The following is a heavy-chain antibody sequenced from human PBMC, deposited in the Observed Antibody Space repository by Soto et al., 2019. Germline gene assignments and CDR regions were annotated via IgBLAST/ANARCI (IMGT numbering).Heavy chain of an antibody. V-gene: IGHV1-46*01. D-gene: IGHD3-10*01. CDR3: ARVGQYYYGSGSSFDY. CDR2: INPSGGST. J-gene: IGHJ4*02. CDR1: GYTFTSYY. Sequence: ASVKVPCKASGYTFTSYYMHWVRQAPGQGLEWMGIINPSGGSTSYAQKFQGRVTMTRDTSTSTVYMELSSLRSEDTAVYYCARVGQYYYGSGSSFDYWGQGTLVTVSS.